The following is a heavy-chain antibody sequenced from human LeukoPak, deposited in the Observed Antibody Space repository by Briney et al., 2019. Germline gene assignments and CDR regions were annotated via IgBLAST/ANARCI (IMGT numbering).Heavy chain of an antibody. J-gene: IGHJ4*02. CDR3: ATGDPMTTPAVYYFDY. CDR2: FDPEDGET. V-gene: IGHV1-24*01. Sequence: ASVKVSCKASGYTLTELSMHWVRQAPGKGLEWMGGFDPEDGETIYAQKFQGRVTMTEDTSTDTAYMELSSLRSEDTAVYYCATGDPMTTPAVYYFDYWGQGTLVTVSS. D-gene: IGHD4-17*01. CDR1: GYTLTELS.